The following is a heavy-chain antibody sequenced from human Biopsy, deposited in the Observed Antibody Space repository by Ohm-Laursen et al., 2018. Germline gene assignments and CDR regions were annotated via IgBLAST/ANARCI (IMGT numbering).Heavy chain of an antibody. V-gene: IGHV4-34*01. Sequence: TLSLTCAVYGESFNGYYWSWIRQTPGKGLEWIGEINLSGRTNYNPSLKSRVTISVDTSKNQFSLKVRSVTAADTAVYYCVRGVDYYDPYHYYALDVWGQGTTVTVSS. D-gene: IGHD3-22*01. CDR3: VRGVDYYDPYHYYALDV. J-gene: IGHJ6*02. CDR2: INLSGRT. CDR1: GESFNGYY.